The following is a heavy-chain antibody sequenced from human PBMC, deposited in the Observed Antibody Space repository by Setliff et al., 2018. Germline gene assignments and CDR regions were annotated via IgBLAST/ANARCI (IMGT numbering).Heavy chain of an antibody. D-gene: IGHD3-22*01. J-gene: IGHJ6*03. CDR2: IIPIFGTT. V-gene: IGHV1-69*05. Sequence: SVKVSCKASGYILSSYGITWVRQAPGQGLEWMGGIIPIFGTTDYAQKFQGRLTIITDESTNTAFMQLSSLRSDDTAVYYCVREGVDSRSSTDYRYYMDVWGKGTTVTVSS. CDR3: VREGVDSRSSTDYRYYMDV. CDR1: GYILSSYG.